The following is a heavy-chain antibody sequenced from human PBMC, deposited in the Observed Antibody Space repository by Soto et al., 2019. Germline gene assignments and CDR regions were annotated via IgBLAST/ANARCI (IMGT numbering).Heavy chain of an antibody. CDR3: ARDLDSSRKYYCYGMDV. CDR1: GGTFSSYA. CDR2: IIPIFGTA. V-gene: IGHV1-69*13. D-gene: IGHD6-13*01. J-gene: IGHJ6*02. Sequence: GPSVKVSCKASGGTFSSYAISWVRQAPGQGLEWMGGIIPIFGTANYAQKFQGRVTITADESTSTAYMELSSLRSEDTAVYYCARDLDSSRKYYCYGMDVWGQGTTVTVSS.